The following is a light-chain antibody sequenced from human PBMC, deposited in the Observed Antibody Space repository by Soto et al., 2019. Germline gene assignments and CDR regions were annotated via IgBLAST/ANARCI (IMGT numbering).Light chain of an antibody. V-gene: IGLV4-69*01. J-gene: IGLJ2*01. CDR1: SGHNTYS. Sequence: QSVLTQSPSASASLGASVKLTCTLSSGHNTYSIAWHQQQPEKGPRFLMKLKSDGSHSRGDGMPDRFSGSSSGAERYLTISSLQSENEADYYCQTWATGIQVFGGGTKLTVL. CDR3: QTWATGIQV. CDR2: LKSDGSH.